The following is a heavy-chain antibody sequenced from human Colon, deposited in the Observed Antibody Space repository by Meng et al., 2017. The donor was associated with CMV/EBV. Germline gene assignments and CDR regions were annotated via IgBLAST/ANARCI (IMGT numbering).Heavy chain of an antibody. CDR1: GGSFSSHRYF. J-gene: IGHJ4*02. CDR2: IYNSGRA. Sequence: ESCPGLVNSLETLSLPQRVSGGSFSSHRYFWGWLRQPPGKGLEYIGSIYNSGRASYNPSLKSRVTISLDTSKNQFSLKLSSVTAADTAMYYCARVVLNFFDYWGQGTLVTVSS. CDR3: ARVVLNFFDY. D-gene: IGHD3-10*02. V-gene: IGHV4-39*07.